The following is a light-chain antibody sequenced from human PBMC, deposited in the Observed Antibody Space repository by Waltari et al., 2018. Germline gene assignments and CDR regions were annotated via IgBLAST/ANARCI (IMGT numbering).Light chain of an antibody. Sequence: EIVLTQSPGPLSLSPGERATLSCRASQSFINDFLAWYQQTPGQAPRLLIYGASSRATGVPDRFTGSGSGTDFTLTISRLEPEDFAIYYCQQYGSSPTFGQGTKVEIK. CDR1: QSFINDF. J-gene: IGKJ1*01. V-gene: IGKV3-20*01. CDR3: QQYGSSPT. CDR2: GAS.